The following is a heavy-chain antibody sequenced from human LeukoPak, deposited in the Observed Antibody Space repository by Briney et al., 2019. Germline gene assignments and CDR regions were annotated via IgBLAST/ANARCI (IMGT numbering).Heavy chain of an antibody. CDR3: AKGDSASKVDY. J-gene: IGHJ4*02. Sequence: SETLSLTCTVSGGSLSNAYYCWSWIRQPPGKGLEWLGHIYDGGATYSKPSLNSRLTISVDASKNQFSLRLNSVTAADTAVYYCAKGDSASKVDYWGLGTLVTVSS. CDR2: IYDGGAT. CDR1: GGSLSNAYYC. D-gene: IGHD2-15*01. V-gene: IGHV4-30-4*08.